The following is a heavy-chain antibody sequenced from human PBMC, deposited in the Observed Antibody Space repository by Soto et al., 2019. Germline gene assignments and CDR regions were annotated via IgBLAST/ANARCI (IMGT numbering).Heavy chain of an antibody. D-gene: IGHD3-3*01. J-gene: IGHJ5*02. Sequence: QLQLQESGSGLVKPSQTLSLTCAVSGGSISSGGYSWSWIRQPPGKGLEWIGYIHHSGSTYYNPSLKSRVTMSVDMSKNQFSLKLISVTAADTAVYYCASEEWPGTKWFDPWGQGTLVTVSS. CDR2: IHHSGST. CDR1: GGSISSGGYS. CDR3: ASEEWPGTKWFDP. V-gene: IGHV4-30-2*01.